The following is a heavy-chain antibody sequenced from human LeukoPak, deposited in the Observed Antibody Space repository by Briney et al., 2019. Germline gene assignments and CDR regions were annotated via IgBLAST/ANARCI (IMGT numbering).Heavy chain of an antibody. CDR2: ISAYNGNT. J-gene: IGHJ5*02. CDR3: ARGYYYDSSGYYLRFDP. D-gene: IGHD3-22*01. Sequence: ASVKVSCKAPGYTFTSYGISWVRQAPGQGLEWMGWISAYNGNTNYAQKLQGRVTMTTDTSTSTAYMELRSLRSDDTAVYYCARGYYYDSSGYYLRFDPWGQGTLVTVSS. CDR1: GYTFTSYG. V-gene: IGHV1-18*01.